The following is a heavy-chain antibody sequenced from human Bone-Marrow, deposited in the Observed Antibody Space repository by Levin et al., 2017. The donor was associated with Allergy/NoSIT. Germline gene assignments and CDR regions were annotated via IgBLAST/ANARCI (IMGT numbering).Heavy chain of an antibody. J-gene: IGHJ4*02. CDR2: ISHNGGTT. Sequence: VASVKVSCAASGFTFSTSAMNWVRQAPGKGLEWVSTISHNGGTTYYADSVKGRFTISRDDFKNTVSLQMNDLRAEDTALYYCVKEGCSSISCYTWFDYWGPGTLVTVSS. CDR3: VKEGCSSISCYTWFDY. CDR1: GFTFSTSA. D-gene: IGHD2-2*02. V-gene: IGHV3-23*01.